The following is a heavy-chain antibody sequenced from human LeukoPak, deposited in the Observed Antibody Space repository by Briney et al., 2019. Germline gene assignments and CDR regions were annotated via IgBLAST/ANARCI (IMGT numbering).Heavy chain of an antibody. V-gene: IGHV3-33*01. J-gene: IGHJ4*02. CDR1: GFTFSSYG. CDR3: ARDHSYYYGSGSYFPGYYFDY. CDR2: IWYDGSNK. D-gene: IGHD3-10*01. Sequence: PGGSLRLSCAASGFTFSSYGMHRFREAPGKGLEWVAVIWYDGSNKYYADSVKGRFTISRDNSKNTLYLQMNSLRAEDTAVYYCARDHSYYYGSGSYFPGYYFDYWGQGTLVTVSS.